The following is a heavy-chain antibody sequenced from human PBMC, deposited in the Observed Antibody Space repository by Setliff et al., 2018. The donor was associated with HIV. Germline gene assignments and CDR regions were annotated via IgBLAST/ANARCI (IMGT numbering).Heavy chain of an antibody. CDR1: GFTFSDHY. V-gene: IGHV3-72*01. J-gene: IGHJ6*03. CDR3: ARGRLLWSGSYYYYYMDV. CDR2: TRNKVNSYTT. Sequence: GGSLRLSCAASGFTFSDHYMDWVRQAPGKGLEWVGRTRNKVNSYTTGYAASVKGRFTISRDDSKNSLYLQMNSLKTEDTAVYYCARGRLLWSGSYYYYYMDVWGKGTTVTVSS. D-gene: IGHD3-10*01.